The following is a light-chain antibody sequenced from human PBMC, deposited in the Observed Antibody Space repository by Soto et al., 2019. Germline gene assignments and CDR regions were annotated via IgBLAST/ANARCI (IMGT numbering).Light chain of an antibody. Sequence: DIQVTQSPATLSASVGDRVTLTCRASQSISKYLAWYQQKPGKAPKLLIYQTSSLESGVPSRFSGSGSGTEFTLTISSLQPDDFATYYCQQSKTLYTFGQGTKLEIK. V-gene: IGKV1-5*03. J-gene: IGKJ2*01. CDR2: QTS. CDR3: QQSKTLYT. CDR1: QSISKY.